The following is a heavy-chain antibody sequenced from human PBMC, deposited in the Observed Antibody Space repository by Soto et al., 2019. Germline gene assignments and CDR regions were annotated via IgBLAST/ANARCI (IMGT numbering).Heavy chain of an antibody. Sequence: EVQLVASGGGLVKPGESLRLSCAPSGFTFSIYSMNWVRQAPGKGLEWVSSINTDSNYIYYADSVKGRFTISRDNTKYSLVLQMSSLRAEDPAVYYCERNVPGASSTYEYWGQGTLVTVSS. V-gene: IGHV3-21*01. CDR3: ERNVPGASSTYEY. J-gene: IGHJ4*02. CDR2: INTDSNYI. D-gene: IGHD3-10*01. CDR1: GFTFSIYS.